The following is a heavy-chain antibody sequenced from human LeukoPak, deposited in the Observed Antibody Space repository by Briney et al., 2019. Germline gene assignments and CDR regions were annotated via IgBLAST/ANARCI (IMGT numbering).Heavy chain of an antibody. CDR1: GFTFSSYW. J-gene: IGHJ4*02. CDR3: ARDQGNSSGWSLGY. Sequence: GGSLRLSCAASGFTFSSYWMHWVRQAPGKGLVWVSRINSDGSSTSYADSVKGRFTISRDNAKNTLYLQMNSLRAEDTAVYYCARDQGNSSGWSLGYWGQGTLSPSPQ. D-gene: IGHD6-19*01. CDR2: INSDGSST. V-gene: IGHV3-74*01.